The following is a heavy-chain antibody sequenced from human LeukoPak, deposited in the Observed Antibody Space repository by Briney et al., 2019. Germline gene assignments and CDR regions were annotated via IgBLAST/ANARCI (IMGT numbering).Heavy chain of an antibody. CDR3: ARDTHPYYYDSSGYYTDAFDI. CDR1: GGTFSSYA. V-gene: IGHV1-69*05. D-gene: IGHD3-22*01. Sequence: SVKVSCKASGGTFSSYAISWVRQAPGQRLEWMGRIIPIFGTANYAQKFQGRVTITTDESTSTAYMELSSLRSEDTAVYYCARDTHPYYYDSSGYYTDAFDIWGQGTMVTVSS. CDR2: IIPIFGTA. J-gene: IGHJ3*02.